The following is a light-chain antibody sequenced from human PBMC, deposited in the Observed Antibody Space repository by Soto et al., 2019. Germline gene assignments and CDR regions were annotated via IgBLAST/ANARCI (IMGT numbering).Light chain of an antibody. Sequence: QSVLTQPPSVSGAPGQRVTISCTGSSSNIGGAYDVPWYQQLPGTAPQLLIYADNYRPSGVPDRFSGSKSGNSASLAITGLQAEDEAAYYCQSYDSSLNGYVFGTGTKLTVL. CDR2: ADN. CDR3: QSYDSSLNGYV. V-gene: IGLV1-40*01. CDR1: SSNIGGAYD. J-gene: IGLJ1*01.